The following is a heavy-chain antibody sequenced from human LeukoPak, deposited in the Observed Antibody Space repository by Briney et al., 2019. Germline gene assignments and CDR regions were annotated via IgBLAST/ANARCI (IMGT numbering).Heavy chain of an antibody. CDR1: GFTFSSYW. CDR2: INSDGSSA. Sequence: GGSLRLSCAASGFTFSSYWMHWVRQAPGKGLVWVSRINSDGSSASYADSVKGRFTISRDNAKNTLYLQMNSLRAEDTAVYYCALYGDYGAFDIWGQGTMVTVSS. CDR3: ALYGDYGAFDI. J-gene: IGHJ3*02. V-gene: IGHV3-74*01. D-gene: IGHD4-17*01.